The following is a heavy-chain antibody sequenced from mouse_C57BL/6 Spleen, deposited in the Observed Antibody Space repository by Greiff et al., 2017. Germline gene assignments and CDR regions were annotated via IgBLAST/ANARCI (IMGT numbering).Heavy chain of an antibody. V-gene: IGHV1-39*01. Sequence: VQLQQSGPELVKPGASVKISCKASGYSFTDYNMNWVKQSNGKSLEWIGVINPNYGTTSYNQKFKGKATLTVDQSSSTAYMQLNSLTSEDSAVYYCARRRITTVVATDSMDYWGQGTSVTVAS. CDR3: ARRRITTVVATDSMDY. CDR2: INPNYGTT. CDR1: GYSFTDYN. J-gene: IGHJ4*01. D-gene: IGHD1-1*01.